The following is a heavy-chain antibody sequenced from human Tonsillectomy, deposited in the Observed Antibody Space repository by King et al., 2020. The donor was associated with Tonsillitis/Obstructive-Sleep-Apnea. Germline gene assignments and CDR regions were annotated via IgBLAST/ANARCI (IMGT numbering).Heavy chain of an antibody. V-gene: IGHV3-30*18. CDR1: GFTFSSYG. D-gene: IGHD6-13*01. CDR3: AKDLYSSSWFKGAFDY. J-gene: IGHJ4*02. CDR2: ISYDESNK. Sequence: VQLVESGGGVVQPGRSLRLSCAASGFTFSSYGMHWVRQAPGKGLEWVAVISYDESNKYYADYVKGRFTISRDNSKNTLYLQMNSLRAEDTAVYYCAKDLYSSSWFKGAFDYWGQGTLVTVSS.